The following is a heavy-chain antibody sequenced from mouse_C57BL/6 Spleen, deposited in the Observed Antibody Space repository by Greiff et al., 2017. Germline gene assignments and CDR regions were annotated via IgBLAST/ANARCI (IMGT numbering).Heavy chain of an antibody. J-gene: IGHJ2*01. CDR2: IDPEDGDT. Sequence: VQLQQSGAELVRPGASVKLSCTASGFNIKDYYMHWVKQRPEQGLEWIGRIDPEDGDTEYAPKFQGKATMTADTSSNTAYLQLSSLTSEDTAVYYCTTPDYYGSSGGYYFDYWGQGTTLTVSS. D-gene: IGHD1-1*01. CDR1: GFNIKDYY. V-gene: IGHV14-1*01. CDR3: TTPDYYGSSGGYYFDY.